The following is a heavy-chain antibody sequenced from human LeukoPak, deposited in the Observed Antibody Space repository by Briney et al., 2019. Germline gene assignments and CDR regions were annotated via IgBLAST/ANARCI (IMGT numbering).Heavy chain of an antibody. J-gene: IGHJ4*02. Sequence: SETLSLTCTVSGGSISSNSYYWSWIRQPAGKGLEWIGRIYTSGSTNYNPPLKSRVTISVDTSKNQFSLKLSSVTAADTAVYYCARRTRVVRGVILSFDYWGQGTLVTVSS. CDR1: GGSISSNSYY. CDR3: ARRTRVVRGVILSFDY. CDR2: IYTSGST. V-gene: IGHV4-61*02. D-gene: IGHD3-10*01.